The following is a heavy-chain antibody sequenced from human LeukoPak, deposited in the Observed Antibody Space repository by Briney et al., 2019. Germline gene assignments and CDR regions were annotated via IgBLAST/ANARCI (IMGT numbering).Heavy chain of an antibody. J-gene: IGHJ4*02. V-gene: IGHV3-15*01. Sequence: GGSLRLSCAASGFTFSNAWMSWVRQAPGKGLEWVGRIKSKTDGGTTDYAAPVKGRFTISRDDSKNTLYLQMNSLKTEDTAVYYCTTDLGGDSSGWYGFIDYYFDYWGQGTLVTVSS. CDR2: IKSKTDGGTT. D-gene: IGHD6-19*01. CDR1: GFTFSNAW. CDR3: TTDLGGDSSGWYGFIDYYFDY.